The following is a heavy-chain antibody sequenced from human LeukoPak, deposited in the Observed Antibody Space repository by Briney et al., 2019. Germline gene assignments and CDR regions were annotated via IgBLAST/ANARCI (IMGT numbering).Heavy chain of an antibody. CDR2: ISSSSSYI. J-gene: IGHJ4*02. CDR3: ARVRGYSSGWYDY. V-gene: IGHV3-21*01. D-gene: IGHD6-19*01. CDR1: GFTFSSYS. Sequence: GGSLRLSCAASGFTFSSYSMNWVRQAPGKGLEWVSSISSSSSYIYYADSVKGRFTISRDNAKNSLYLQMNSLRAEDTAVYYCARVRGYSSGWYDYWGQGTLVTVSS.